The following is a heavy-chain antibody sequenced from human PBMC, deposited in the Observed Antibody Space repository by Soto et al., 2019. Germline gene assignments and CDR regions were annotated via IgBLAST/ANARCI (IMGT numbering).Heavy chain of an antibody. CDR2: IYYSGST. CDR3: ARESYGYGMDV. Sequence: SETLSLTCTFSGCSISSYYWSLIRQPPGKGLEWIGYIYYSGSTNYNPSLKSRVTISVDTSKNQFSLKLSSVTAADTAVYYCARESYGYGMDVWGQGTTVTVSS. CDR1: GCSISSYY. J-gene: IGHJ6*02. D-gene: IGHD1-26*01. V-gene: IGHV4-59*01.